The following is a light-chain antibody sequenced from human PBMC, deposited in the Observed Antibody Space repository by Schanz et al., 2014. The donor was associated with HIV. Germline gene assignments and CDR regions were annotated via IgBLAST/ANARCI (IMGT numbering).Light chain of an antibody. CDR3: QQCVTYPYT. V-gene: IGKV1-5*03. CDR2: SAS. Sequence: DIPMTQSPSTLSASVGDRVTLTCRASQTIGNWLAWYQQKPGKAPKLLIYSASSLHTGVPSTFSGSGSGTEFALTISSLQPDDFATYYCQQCVTYPYTFGQGTKLDIQ. CDR1: QTIGNW. J-gene: IGKJ2*01.